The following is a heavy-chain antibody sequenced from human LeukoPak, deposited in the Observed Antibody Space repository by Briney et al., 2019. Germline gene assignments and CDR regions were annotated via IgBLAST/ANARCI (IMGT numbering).Heavy chain of an antibody. J-gene: IGHJ3*02. D-gene: IGHD2/OR15-2a*01. CDR3: ARRLYIVRGAFDI. CDR1: GFTVRSNY. V-gene: IGHV3-53*01. CDR2: IYSGGTT. Sequence: GGSLRLSCAASGFTVRSNYINWVRQARGKGLAWVSLIYSGGTTYYADSVKGRFTISRDNSKNTVHLQMNNLRAEDTAMYFCARRLYIVRGAFDIWGQGTMVTVSS.